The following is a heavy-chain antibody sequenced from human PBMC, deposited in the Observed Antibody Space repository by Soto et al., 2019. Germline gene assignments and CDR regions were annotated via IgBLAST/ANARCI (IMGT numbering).Heavy chain of an antibody. Sequence: PGGSLRLSCAASGFTFSSYGMHWVRQAPGKGLEWVAVISYDGSNKCYADSVKGRFTISRDNSKNTLYLQMNSLRAEDTAVYYCAKALGSWGNYYYYGMDVWGQGTTVTVSS. J-gene: IGHJ6*02. CDR1: GFTFSSYG. V-gene: IGHV3-30*18. CDR2: ISYDGSNK. D-gene: IGHD3-16*01. CDR3: AKALGSWGNYYYYGMDV.